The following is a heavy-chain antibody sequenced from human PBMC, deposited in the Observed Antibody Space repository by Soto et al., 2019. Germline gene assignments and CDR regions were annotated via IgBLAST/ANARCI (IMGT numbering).Heavy chain of an antibody. CDR1: GGSFSGYY. V-gene: IGHV4-34*01. J-gene: IGHJ6*02. Sequence: PSETLSLTCAVYGGSFSGYYWSWIRQPPGKGLEWIGEINHSGSTNYNPSLKSRVTISVDTSKNQFSLKLSSVTAADTAVYYCARVWIGGYSSSWLDFKYYYYGMDVWGQGTTVTVSS. CDR3: ARVWIGGYSSSWLDFKYYYYGMDV. CDR2: INHSGST. D-gene: IGHD6-13*01.